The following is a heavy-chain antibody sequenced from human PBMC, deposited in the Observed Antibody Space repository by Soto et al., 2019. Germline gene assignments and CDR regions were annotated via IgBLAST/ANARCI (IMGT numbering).Heavy chain of an antibody. Sequence: SETLSLTCTVSGGSISSYYWSWIRQPPGKGLEWIGYIYYSRSTNYNPSLKSRVTISVDTSKNQFSLKLSSVTAADTAVYYCARLLFGAANWFDPWGQGTLVTVSS. J-gene: IGHJ5*02. CDR1: GGSISSYY. CDR2: IYYSRST. V-gene: IGHV4-59*01. D-gene: IGHD3-10*01. CDR3: ARLLFGAANWFDP.